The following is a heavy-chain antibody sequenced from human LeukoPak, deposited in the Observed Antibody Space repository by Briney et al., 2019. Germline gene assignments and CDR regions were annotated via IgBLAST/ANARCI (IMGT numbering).Heavy chain of an antibody. CDR3: ARGTMFPYYFDY. CDR2: ISSSSSYI. V-gene: IGHV3-21*01. D-gene: IGHD3-10*02. J-gene: IGHJ4*02. CDR1: GFTFSSYS. Sequence: GGSLRLSCAGSGFTFSSYSMNWVRQAPGKGLEWVSSISSSSSYIYYADSLKGRFTISRDNAKNSLYLQMNSLRAEDTAVYYCARGTMFPYYFDYWGQGTLVTVSS.